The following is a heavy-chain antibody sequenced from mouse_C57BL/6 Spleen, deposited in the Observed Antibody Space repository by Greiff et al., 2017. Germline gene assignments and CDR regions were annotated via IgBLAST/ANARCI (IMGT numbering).Heavy chain of an antibody. Sequence: VQLQQSGAELVRPGASVKLSCTASGFNIKDYYMHWVKQRPEQGLEWIGRIDPGDGDTEYAPKFQGKATMTADTSSNTAYLQLSSLTSEDADVYYCTADGYPSDYWGQGTTLTVSS. J-gene: IGHJ2*01. CDR2: IDPGDGDT. CDR1: GFNIKDYY. D-gene: IGHD2-2*01. CDR3: TADGYPSDY. V-gene: IGHV14-1*01.